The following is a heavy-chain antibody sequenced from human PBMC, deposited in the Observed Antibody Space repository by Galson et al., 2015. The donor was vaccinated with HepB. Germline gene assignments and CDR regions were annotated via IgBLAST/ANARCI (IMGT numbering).Heavy chain of an antibody. CDR3: TRGVARAAPNWLDP. D-gene: IGHD5-12*01. Sequence: SVKVSCKASGYTFINYGVHWVRQAPGQRLEWMGWINAGNGDTKYSQKFQGRVTITRDTSASTAYMELRSLRSEDTAFHYCTRGVARAAPNWLDPWGQGALVIVSS. V-gene: IGHV1-3*01. CDR1: GYTFINYG. CDR2: INAGNGDT. J-gene: IGHJ5*02.